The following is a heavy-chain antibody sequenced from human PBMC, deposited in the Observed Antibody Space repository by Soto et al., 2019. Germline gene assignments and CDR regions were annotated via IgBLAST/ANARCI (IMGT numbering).Heavy chain of an antibody. CDR2: FDPEDGET. J-gene: IGHJ4*02. CDR3: ATDPMVRGVFDY. V-gene: IGHV1-24*01. D-gene: IGHD3-10*01. Sequence: GASVKVSWKVSGNTLTEISMHWVRPAPGKRLEWMGGFDPEDGETIYAQKFQGRVTMTEDTSTDTAYMELSSLRSEDTAVYYCATDPMVRGVFDYWGQGTLVTVSS. CDR1: GNTLTEIS.